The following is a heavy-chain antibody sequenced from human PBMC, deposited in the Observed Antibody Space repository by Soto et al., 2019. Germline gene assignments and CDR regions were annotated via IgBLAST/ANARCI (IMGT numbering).Heavy chain of an antibody. J-gene: IGHJ4*02. CDR2: ISSSTGYI. D-gene: IGHD5-12*01. CDR1: GFTFSSYT. Sequence: EVQLVESGGGLVKPGGSLRLSCAASGFTFSSYTMNWVRPAPGKGLEWVSSISSSTGYIYYADSVKGRFTISIDNAKNSLYLQMNSLRAEDTAVFYCARDRRDGYNFDYWGQGTLVTVSS. V-gene: IGHV3-21*01. CDR3: ARDRRDGYNFDY.